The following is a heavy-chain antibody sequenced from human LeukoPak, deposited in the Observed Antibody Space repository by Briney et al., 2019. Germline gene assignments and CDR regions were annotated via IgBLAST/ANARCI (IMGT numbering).Heavy chain of an antibody. CDR3: ARDLVDFASWFDP. CDR1: GFTFSDYY. V-gene: IGHV3-11*01. Sequence: GGSLRLSCAASGFTFSDYYMSWIRQAPGKGLEWVSYISSGGSTIYYADSVKGRFTISRDNAKNSLYLQMNSLRAEDTAVYYCARDLVDFASWFDPWGQRTLVTVSS. J-gene: IGHJ5*02. CDR2: ISSGGSTI.